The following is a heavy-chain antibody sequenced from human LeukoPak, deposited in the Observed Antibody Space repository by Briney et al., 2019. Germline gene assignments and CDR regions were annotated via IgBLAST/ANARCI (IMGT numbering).Heavy chain of an antibody. D-gene: IGHD6-13*01. J-gene: IGHJ4*02. CDR3: ARGVIAAGGNDFDY. Sequence: PSETLSLTCTVSGGSISSSSYYWGWIRQPPGKGLEWIGEINHSGSTNYNPSLKSRVTISVDTSKNQFSLKVISVTAVDTAVYYCARGVIAAGGNDFDYWGQGTLVTVSS. CDR2: INHSGST. V-gene: IGHV4-39*07. CDR1: GGSISSSSYY.